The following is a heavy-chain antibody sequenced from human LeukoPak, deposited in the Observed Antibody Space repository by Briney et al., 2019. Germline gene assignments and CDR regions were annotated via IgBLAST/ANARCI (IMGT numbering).Heavy chain of an antibody. CDR2: ISYDGSNK. CDR3: ARVWGSYRYTGVDY. Sequence: GGSLRLSCAASGFTVSSNYMSWVRQAPGKGLEWVAVISYDGSNKYYADSVKGRFTISRDNSKNTLYLQMNSLRAEDTAVYYCARVWGSYRYTGVDYWGQGTLVTVSS. V-gene: IGHV3-30-3*01. CDR1: GFTVSSNY. J-gene: IGHJ4*02. D-gene: IGHD3-16*02.